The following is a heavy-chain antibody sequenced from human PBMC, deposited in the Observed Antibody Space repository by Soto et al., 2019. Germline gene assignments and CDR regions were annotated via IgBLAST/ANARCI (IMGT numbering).Heavy chain of an antibody. V-gene: IGHV1-18*01. J-gene: IGHJ6*02. D-gene: IGHD3-16*01. CDR2: ISPYTGNT. CDR1: GYIFVNYG. Sequence: QVQLVQSEDEVKKPGASVKVSCKASGYIFVNYGIAWVRKAPGQGLEWRGWISPYTGNTHSASKVQGRLTMTTDTSTSTAYMELGSLTSDDTAVYYCVMVDNYVTPTPQDVWGQGTTVTVSS. CDR3: VMVDNYVTPTPQDV.